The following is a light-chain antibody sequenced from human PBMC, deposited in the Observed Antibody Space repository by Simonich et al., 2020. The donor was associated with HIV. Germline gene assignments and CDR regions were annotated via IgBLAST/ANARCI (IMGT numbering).Light chain of an antibody. CDR3: CSYAGSGPSVV. V-gene: IGLV2-23*01. CDR1: SSDVGGYDL. Sequence: QSALTQPASVSGSPGQSITISCTGTSSDVGGYDLVSWYQQHPGKAPKLMIYVGSKRPSGVSNRFSGSKSGNTASLTISGLEAEDEADYYCCSYAGSGPSVVFGGGTKLTVL. CDR2: VGS. J-gene: IGLJ2*01.